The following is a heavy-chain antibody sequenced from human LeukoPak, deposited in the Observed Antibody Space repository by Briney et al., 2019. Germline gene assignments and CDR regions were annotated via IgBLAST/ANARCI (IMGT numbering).Heavy chain of an antibody. J-gene: IGHJ4*02. CDR3: ARVGSAAATADY. D-gene: IGHD6-25*01. CDR2: INPRGGST. Sequence: ASVKVSCRASGYTFTSYYMHWMRQAPGQGPEWMGIINPRGGSTDYAQKFQGRVTMTSDTSTSTVYMELNSLICEDTAVYFCARVGSAAATADYWGQGTLVTVSS. V-gene: IGHV1-46*01. CDR1: GYTFTSYY.